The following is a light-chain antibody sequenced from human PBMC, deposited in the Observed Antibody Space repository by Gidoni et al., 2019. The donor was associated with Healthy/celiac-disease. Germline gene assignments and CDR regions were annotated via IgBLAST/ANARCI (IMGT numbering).Light chain of an antibody. Sequence: IVLTPSPDSLPVSLGERATINCKSSQSVLYRSKNKNYLAWSQQKPGQPPKLLIYGASTRESGVADRFSGSGSGKDFTLTISSQQAEDGAVYYCQQYYSTPLTFGPGTKVDIK. J-gene: IGKJ3*01. CDR2: GAS. CDR1: QSVLYRSKNKNY. V-gene: IGKV4-1*01. CDR3: QQYYSTPLT.